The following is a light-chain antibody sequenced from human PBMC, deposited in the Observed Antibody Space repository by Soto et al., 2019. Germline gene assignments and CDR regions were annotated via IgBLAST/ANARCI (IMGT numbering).Light chain of an antibody. CDR2: TAS. V-gene: IGKV1-16*01. Sequence: DIQMTQSPSSLSASVGDRVTITCRASQDITNYLAWFQQKPGKAPKSLIYTASSLQSGGPSRCSGSGSGTDFTLIISSLQPEDFATYYCQQYHSYPITFGQGTRLEIK. CDR3: QQYHSYPIT. J-gene: IGKJ5*01. CDR1: QDITNY.